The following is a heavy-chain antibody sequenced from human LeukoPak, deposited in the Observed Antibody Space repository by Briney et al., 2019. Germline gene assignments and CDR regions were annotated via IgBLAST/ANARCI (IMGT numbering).Heavy chain of an antibody. J-gene: IGHJ3*02. CDR2: IYYSGST. D-gene: IGHD1-1*01. V-gene: IGHV4-31*03. CDR1: GVSISSGGYY. CDR3: ARGGPGRYEVAFDI. Sequence: PSETLSLTCTVSGVSISSGGYYWSWIRQHPGKGLEWIGYIYYSGSTYYNPSLKSRVTISVDTSKNQFSLKLSSVTAADTAVYYCARGGPGRYEVAFDIWGQGTMVTVSS.